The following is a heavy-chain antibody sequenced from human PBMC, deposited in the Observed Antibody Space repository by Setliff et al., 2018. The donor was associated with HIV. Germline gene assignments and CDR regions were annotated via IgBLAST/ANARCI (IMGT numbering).Heavy chain of an antibody. CDR2: VYYSGST. Sequence: PSETLSLTCTVSTDSFSNRGFYWGWVRQPPGRGLEWIGSVYYSGSTYYNPSLKSRVTISVDTSKNHVSLKLSSVTAADTAVYYCARHNCGTTACYGVVVWGQGTMVTVSS. D-gene: IGHD2-2*01. V-gene: IGHV4-39*01. CDR1: TDSFSNRGFY. J-gene: IGHJ3*01. CDR3: ARHNCGTTACYGVVV.